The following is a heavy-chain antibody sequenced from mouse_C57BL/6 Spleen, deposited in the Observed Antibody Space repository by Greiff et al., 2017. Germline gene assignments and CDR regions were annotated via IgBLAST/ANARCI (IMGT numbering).Heavy chain of an antibody. J-gene: IGHJ2*01. V-gene: IGHV1-55*01. CDR2: IYPGSGST. CDR3: ASGIYYGNYGYFDY. CDR1: GYSFTSYW. D-gene: IGHD2-1*01. Sequence: VQLQQPGAELVKPGASVKMSCKASGYSFTSYWITWVKQRPGQGLEWIGDIYPGSGSTNYNEKFKSKATLTVDTSSSTAYMQLSSLTSEDSAVYYCASGIYYGNYGYFDYWGKGTTLTVSS.